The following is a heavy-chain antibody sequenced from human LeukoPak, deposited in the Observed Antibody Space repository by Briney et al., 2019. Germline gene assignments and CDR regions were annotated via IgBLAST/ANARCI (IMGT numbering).Heavy chain of an antibody. Sequence: PSETLSLTCNVSGASLSGYYWTWIRQPPGKGLEGVGYNSYSRSTNYSPSLKSRVTISVDTSKNQFSLKLNSVTAADTAVYYCARDNPDYDLSGYGVFDFWGQGILVTVSS. CDR2: NSYSRST. V-gene: IGHV4-59*01. CDR1: GASLSGYY. D-gene: IGHD3-22*01. CDR3: ARDNPDYDLSGYGVFDF. J-gene: IGHJ4*02.